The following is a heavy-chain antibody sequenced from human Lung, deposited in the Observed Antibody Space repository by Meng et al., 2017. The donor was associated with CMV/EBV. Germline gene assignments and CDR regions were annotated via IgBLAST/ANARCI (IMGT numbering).Heavy chain of an antibody. CDR2: INGGSNYI. CDR1: GFTLSSYT. Sequence: LIRSCAASGFTLSSYTLNWVRQAPGKGLEWVSSINGGSNYIYYADSVKGRFTISRDNAKNLLYLQMNSLRAEDTAVYYCARVSRTVHWGQGTLVTVSS. J-gene: IGHJ4*02. V-gene: IGHV3-21*06. D-gene: IGHD2-2*01. CDR3: ARVSRTVH.